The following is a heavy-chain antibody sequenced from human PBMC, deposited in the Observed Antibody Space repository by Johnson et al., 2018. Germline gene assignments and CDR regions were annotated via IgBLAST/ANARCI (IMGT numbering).Heavy chain of an antibody. J-gene: IGHJ6*03. Sequence: VQLVESGGGLVQPGGSLKLSCAASGFTFSGSAMHWVRQASGKGLEWVGRIRSKANSYATAYAASVKGRFPIPRDDSKNTAYLQMNSLKTEDTAVYYCTRHYVAGLGPSYYYYYMDVWGKGTTVTVSS. CDR1: GFTFSGSA. CDR2: IRSKANSYAT. D-gene: IGHD3-16*01. V-gene: IGHV3-73*01. CDR3: TRHYVAGLGPSYYYYYMDV.